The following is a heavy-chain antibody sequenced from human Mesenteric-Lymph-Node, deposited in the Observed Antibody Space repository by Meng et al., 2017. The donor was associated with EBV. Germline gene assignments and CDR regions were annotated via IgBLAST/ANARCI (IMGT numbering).Heavy chain of an antibody. CDR3: AKHSSERGRASVDF. D-gene: IGHD6-19*01. Sequence: EVQLLESGGGLAQPGGSLRLSCTSSGFTFRSYGMSWVRQAPGKGLEWVSGTTGSGGSTYYADSVKGRFTISKDNSKNTLFLEMNSLRAEDSATYFCAKHSSERGRASVDFWGQGTLFTVSS. CDR1: GFTFRSYG. V-gene: IGHV3-23*01. CDR2: TTGSGGST. J-gene: IGHJ4*02.